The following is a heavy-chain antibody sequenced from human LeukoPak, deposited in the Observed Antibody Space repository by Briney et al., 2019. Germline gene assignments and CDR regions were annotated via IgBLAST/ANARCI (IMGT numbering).Heavy chain of an antibody. CDR2: TFYRSKWYN. V-gene: IGHV6-1*01. CDR3: AREAAAGWVDY. CDR1: GDTVSSISGV. Sequence: SQTLSLTCAISGDTVSSISGVWTWIRQSPSRGFEWLGRTFYRSKWYNHYAVSVKSRITINPDTSKNQFSLQLNSVTPEDTAVYYCAREAAAGWVDYWGQGTLVTVSS. D-gene: IGHD6-13*01. J-gene: IGHJ4*02.